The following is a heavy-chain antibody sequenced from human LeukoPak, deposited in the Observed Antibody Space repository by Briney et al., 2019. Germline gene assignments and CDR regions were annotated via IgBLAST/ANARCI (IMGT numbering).Heavy chain of an antibody. CDR2: ISSSGSTI. D-gene: IGHD4-23*01. V-gene: IGHV3-11*04. Sequence: PGGSLRLSCAASGFTFSDYYMSWIRQAPGKGLEWASYISSSGSTIYYADSVKGRFTISRDNAKNSLYLQMNSLRAEDTAVYYCARAVPEEVVTPWIAYWGQGTLATVSS. J-gene: IGHJ4*02. CDR3: ARAVPEEVVTPWIAY. CDR1: GFTFSDYY.